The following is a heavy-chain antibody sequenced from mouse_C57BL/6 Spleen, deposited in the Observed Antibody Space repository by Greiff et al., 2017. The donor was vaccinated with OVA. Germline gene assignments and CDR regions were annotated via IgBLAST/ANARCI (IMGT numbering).Heavy chain of an antibody. V-gene: IGHV1-50*01. J-gene: IGHJ2*01. D-gene: IGHD6-1*01. CDR1: GYTFTSYW. CDR2: IDTSDSYT. Sequence: QVQLQQPGAELVKPGASVKLSCKASGYTFTSYWMQWVKQRPGQGLEWIGEIDTSDSYTNYNQKFKGKATLTVDTSSSTAYMQLSSLTSEDSAVYYCASGSALNYWGQGTTLTVSS. CDR3: ASGSALNY.